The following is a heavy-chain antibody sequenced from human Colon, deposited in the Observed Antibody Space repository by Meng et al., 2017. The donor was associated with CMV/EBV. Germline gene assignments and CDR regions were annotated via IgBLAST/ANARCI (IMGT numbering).Heavy chain of an antibody. Sequence: TLKDVRPQLVKPTQTPTLTFTFSGFSTSTIGMGVGWIRPPPGKALEWLGVIYWDDDKRYSPSLKSRLTITKDTSKNQVVLTMTNLDPLDPATYYCAHRPYGSGSYFFDYWGQGTLVTVSS. V-gene: IGHV2-5*02. CDR3: AHRPYGSGSYFFDY. J-gene: IGHJ4*02. CDR2: IYWDDDK. CDR1: GFSTSTIGMG. D-gene: IGHD3-10*01.